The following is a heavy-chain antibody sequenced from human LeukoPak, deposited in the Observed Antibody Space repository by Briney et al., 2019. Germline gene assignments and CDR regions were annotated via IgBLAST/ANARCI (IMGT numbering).Heavy chain of an antibody. CDR1: GGTFSSYA. J-gene: IGHJ6*02. Sequence: GASVKVSCKASGGTFSSYAISWVRQAPGQGLEWMGGIIPIFGTANYAQKFQGRVTITTDESTSTAYMELSRLRSDDTAVYYCARGYGSDPDYYYGMDVWGQGTTVTVSS. CDR3: ARGYGSDPDYYYGMDV. V-gene: IGHV1-69*05. CDR2: IIPIFGTA. D-gene: IGHD3-10*01.